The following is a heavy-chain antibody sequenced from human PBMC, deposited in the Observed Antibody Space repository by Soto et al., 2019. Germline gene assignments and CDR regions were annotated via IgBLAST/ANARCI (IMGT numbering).Heavy chain of an antibody. Sequence: TLSLTCTVSGGCRSSGVYAWTWIRQHPGKGLEWIGCIYYSGRTYYNPSIKSRLTISVDTSKRQFSLKLSSVTAADTAIYYSARTNDYSSWLDYWGQGTLVTVSS. CDR3: ARTNDYSSWLDY. CDR2: IYYSGRT. V-gene: IGHV4-31*03. D-gene: IGHD6-19*01. J-gene: IGHJ4*02. CDR1: GGCRSSGVYA.